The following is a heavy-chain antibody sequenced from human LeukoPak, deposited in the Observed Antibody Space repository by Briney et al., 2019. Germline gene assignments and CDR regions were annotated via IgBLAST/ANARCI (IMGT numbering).Heavy chain of an antibody. CDR2: ISSSSSYI. V-gene: IGHV3-21*04. CDR1: GFTFSSHW. D-gene: IGHD2-2*01. J-gene: IGHJ4*02. Sequence: GGSLRLSCAASGFTFSSHWMHWVRQAPGKGLEWVSSISSSSSYIYYADSVKGRFTISRDNSKNTLYLQMNSLRAEDTAVYYCARGSLKYQLLPFEYWGQGTLVTVSS. CDR3: ARGSLKYQLLPFEY.